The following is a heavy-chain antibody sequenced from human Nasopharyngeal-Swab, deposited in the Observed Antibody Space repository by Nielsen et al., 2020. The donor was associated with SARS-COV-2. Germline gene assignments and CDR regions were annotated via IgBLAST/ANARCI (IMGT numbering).Heavy chain of an antibody. J-gene: IGHJ4*02. CDR1: GGSISSSSYY. Sequence: SETLSLTCTVSGGSISSSSYYWGWIRQPPGKGLEWIGSIYYSGSTNYNPSLKSRVTISVDTSKNKFSLKLSSVTAADTAVYYCARVSGIAARRSHFDYWGQGTLVTVSS. V-gene: IGHV4-39*07. D-gene: IGHD6-6*01. CDR2: IYYSGST. CDR3: ARVSGIAARRSHFDY.